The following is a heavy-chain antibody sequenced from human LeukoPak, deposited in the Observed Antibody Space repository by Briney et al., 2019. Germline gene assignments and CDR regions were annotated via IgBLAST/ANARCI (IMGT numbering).Heavy chain of an antibody. CDR1: GGSISSYH. D-gene: IGHD5-24*01. J-gene: IGHJ4*02. CDR3: AREEMRDGYNY. V-gene: IGHV4-59*12. CDR2: IYHSGST. Sequence: SETLSLTCTVSGGSISSYHRSWIRQPPGKGLEWIGHIYHSGSTNYNPSLKSRVTISVDTSKNQFSLKLSSVTAADTAVYYCAREEMRDGYNYWGQGTLVTVSS.